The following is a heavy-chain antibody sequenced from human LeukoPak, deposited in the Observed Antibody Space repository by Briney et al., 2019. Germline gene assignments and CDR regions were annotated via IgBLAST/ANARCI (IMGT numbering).Heavy chain of an antibody. V-gene: IGHV3-21*01. CDR2: ISSSSSYI. D-gene: IGHD4-17*01. CDR3: ARGSYDYGDYVPYYYYYMHV. Sequence: GGSLRLSCAASGFTFSSYSMNWVRQAPGKGLEWVLSISSSSSYIYYADSVKGRFTISRDNAKNSLYLQMNSLRAEDTAVYYCARGSYDYGDYVPYYYYYMHVWGKGTTVTVSS. J-gene: IGHJ6*03. CDR1: GFTFSSYS.